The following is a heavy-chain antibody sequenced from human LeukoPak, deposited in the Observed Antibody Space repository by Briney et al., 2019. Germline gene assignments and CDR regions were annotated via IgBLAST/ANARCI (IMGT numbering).Heavy chain of an antibody. D-gene: IGHD6-19*01. CDR2: ISPYNGNT. J-gene: IGHJ4*02. CDR3: ARAGPGSGWYFDY. Sequence: ASVKVSCKASGYDFTSVGITWVRRAPGQGLEWMGWISPYNGNTRYAQKFQGRVAMTTDTSTTTAYMELRGLRFNDTAAYYCARAGPGSGWYFDYWGQGTLVTVSS. V-gene: IGHV1-18*01. CDR1: GYDFTSVG.